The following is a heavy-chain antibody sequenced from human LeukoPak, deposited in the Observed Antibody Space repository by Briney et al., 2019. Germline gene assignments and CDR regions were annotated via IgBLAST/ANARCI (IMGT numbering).Heavy chain of an antibody. CDR3: ANSAVWFGEFTSPVDY. CDR1: GFTFSNYA. D-gene: IGHD3-10*01. V-gene: IGHV3-23*01. J-gene: IGHJ4*02. CDR2: MSGSGDTT. Sequence: PGGSLRLSCAASGFTFSNYAMIWVRQAPGKGLEWVSGMSGSGDTTSYADSVKGRFTISRDNSKNTLYLQVNSLRAEDTAVYYCANSAVWFGEFTSPVDYWGQGTLVTVSS.